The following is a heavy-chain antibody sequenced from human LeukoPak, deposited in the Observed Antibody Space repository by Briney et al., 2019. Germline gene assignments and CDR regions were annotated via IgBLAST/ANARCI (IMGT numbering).Heavy chain of an antibody. CDR3: ARNYYDSSGHYSHFNY. J-gene: IGHJ4*02. D-gene: IGHD3-22*01. CDR2: ISSNGGST. V-gene: IGHV3-64*01. Sequence: GGSLRLSCAASGFTFRSYAMHWVRQAPGKGLEYVSTISSNGGSTYYANSVKGRFTISRDNSKNTLYLQMGSLRAEDMAVYYCARNYYDSSGHYSHFNYWGQGTLATVSS. CDR1: GFTFRSYA.